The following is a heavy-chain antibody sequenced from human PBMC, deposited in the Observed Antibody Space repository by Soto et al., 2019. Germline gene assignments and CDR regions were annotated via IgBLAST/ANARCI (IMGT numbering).Heavy chain of an antibody. CDR3: AKYGGYDSSGYYHREDYFDY. V-gene: IGHV3-23*01. Sequence: GGSLRLSCAASGFTFSSYAMSWVRQAPGKGLEWVSAISGSGGSTYYADSVKGRFTISRDNSKNTLYLQMNSLRAEDTAVYYCAKYGGYDSSGYYHREDYFDYWGQGTLVTVS. D-gene: IGHD3-22*01. CDR2: ISGSGGST. J-gene: IGHJ4*02. CDR1: GFTFSSYA.